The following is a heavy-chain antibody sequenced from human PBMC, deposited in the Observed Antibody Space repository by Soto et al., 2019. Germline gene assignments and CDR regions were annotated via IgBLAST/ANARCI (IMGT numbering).Heavy chain of an antibody. J-gene: IGHJ3*01. D-gene: IGHD2-21*01. CDR3: AKYRTKAPVVLDF. CDR2: MNPSGRNT. Sequence: ASVKVSCKASGLAFPIDDIIWVRQTIGQGLEFMGWMNPSGRNTGYTQKFQGRATFTWNTPTNTAYMDLSGLRSEDTAVYYCAKYRTKAPVVLDFGAQGKMVPVS. V-gene: IGHV1-8*01. CDR1: GLAFPIDD.